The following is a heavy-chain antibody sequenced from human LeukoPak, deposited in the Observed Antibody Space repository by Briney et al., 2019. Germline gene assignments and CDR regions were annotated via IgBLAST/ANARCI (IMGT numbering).Heavy chain of an antibody. CDR1: GFTFSSYW. D-gene: IGHD3-10*01. J-gene: IGHJ3*02. Sequence: PGGSLRLSCAASGFTFSSYWMGWVRQAPGKGLEWVANIKQDGSEKYYVDSVKGRFTISRDNAKNSLYLQMNSLRAEGTAVYYCASDFYYGSGSYYKDAFDIWGQGTMVTVSS. CDR3: ASDFYYGSGSYYKDAFDI. CDR2: IKQDGSEK. V-gene: IGHV3-7*01.